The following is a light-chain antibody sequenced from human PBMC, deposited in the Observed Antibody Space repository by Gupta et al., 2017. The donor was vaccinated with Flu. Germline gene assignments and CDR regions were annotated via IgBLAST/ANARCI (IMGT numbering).Light chain of an antibody. CDR2: EYH. CDR3: GTWDTSLSHVV. CDR1: NSNIGHNY. Sequence: QSVLTQPPSVSAAPGQKVTISCSGTNSNIGHNYVSWYQQLPGTAPKLLIYEYHKRPSGIPDRFSGSKSGTSATLGIAGLQSGDEADYYCGTWDTSLSHVVFGGGTKLTVL. V-gene: IGLV1-51*02. J-gene: IGLJ2*01.